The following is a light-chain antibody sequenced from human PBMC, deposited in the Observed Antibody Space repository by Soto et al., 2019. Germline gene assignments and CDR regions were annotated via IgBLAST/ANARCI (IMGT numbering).Light chain of an antibody. CDR3: SSYTTIKTVV. V-gene: IGLV2-14*02. CDR1: SSDVGTYNL. J-gene: IGLJ2*01. Sequence: QSALTQPASVSGSPGQSITISCTGTSSDVGTYNLVSWYQQLPGKVPKLLIYEVFKRPSGVSDRFSGSKSGNTAYLTISGVQPEDEADYHCSSYTTIKTVVFGGGTKLTVL. CDR2: EVF.